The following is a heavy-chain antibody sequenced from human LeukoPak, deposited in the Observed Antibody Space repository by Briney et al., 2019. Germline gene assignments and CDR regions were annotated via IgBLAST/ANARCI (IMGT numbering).Heavy chain of an antibody. CDR1: GFTFSSSW. V-gene: IGHV3-74*01. CDR3: ATAGAFYFEN. D-gene: IGHD1-1*01. Sequence: HPGGSLRLSCAASGFTFSSSWVHWVRHAPGQGLVWVSRINGDGTTINYADSVKGRFTISRDNAKNTLYLQMNSLRPEDTAVYYCATAGAFYFENWGQGTLVTVSS. CDR2: INGDGTTI. J-gene: IGHJ4*02.